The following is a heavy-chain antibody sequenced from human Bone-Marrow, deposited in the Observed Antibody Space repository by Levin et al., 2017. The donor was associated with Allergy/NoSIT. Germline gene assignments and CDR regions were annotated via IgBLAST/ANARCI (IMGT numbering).Heavy chain of an antibody. D-gene: IGHD4-17*01. CDR3: VKAETTVMLDYSSFDV. V-gene: IGHV3-23*01. J-gene: IGHJ6*04. CDR2: LDGSSGKT. CDR1: GFIFADYA. Sequence: GGSLRLSCRISGFIFADYAMSWVRRAPGRGLEWVSSLDGSSGKTLYADSVKGQFTISREYSKDTLFLQMNSLRAEDTARYYCVKAETTVMLDYSSFDVWGEGTAVTVSS.